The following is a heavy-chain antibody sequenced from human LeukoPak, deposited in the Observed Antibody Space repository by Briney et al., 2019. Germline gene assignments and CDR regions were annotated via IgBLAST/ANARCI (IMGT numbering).Heavy chain of an antibody. D-gene: IGHD3-10*01. J-gene: IGHJ3*02. CDR3: ARRGITPDAFDI. Sequence: SETLSLTCTVSGVSISSSSYYWGWMRQPPGKGLEWIGSIYYSGSTYYNPSLKSRATISVDTSKNQSSLKLSSVTAADTAVYYCARRGITPDAFDIWGQGTMVTVSS. CDR2: IYYSGST. CDR1: GVSISSSSYY. V-gene: IGHV4-39*01.